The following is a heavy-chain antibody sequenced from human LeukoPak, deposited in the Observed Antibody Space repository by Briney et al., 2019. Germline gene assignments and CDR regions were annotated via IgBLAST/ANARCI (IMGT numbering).Heavy chain of an antibody. CDR2: IYYSGST. CDR3: ARGGEVYYYDSSGYYFDY. J-gene: IGHJ4*02. CDR1: GGSFSGYY. D-gene: IGHD3-22*01. Sequence: ASETLSLTCAVYGGSFSGYYWSWIRQPPGKGLEWIGYIYYSGSTNYNPSLKSRVTISVDTSKNQFSLKLSSVTAADTAVYYCARGGEVYYYDSSGYYFDYWGQGTLVTVSS. V-gene: IGHV4-59*01.